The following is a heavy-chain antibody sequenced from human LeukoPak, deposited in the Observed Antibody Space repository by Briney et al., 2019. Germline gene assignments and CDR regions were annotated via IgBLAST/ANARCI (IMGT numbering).Heavy chain of an antibody. J-gene: IGHJ4*02. CDR3: ARVNGYSGYASERYLAKKKYYFDY. CDR1: GGSFSGYY. Sequence: SETLSLTCAVYGGSFSGYYWSWIRQPPGKGLEWIGEINHSGSTNYNPSLKSRVTISVDTSKNQFSLKLSSVTAADTAVYYCARVNGYSGYASERYLAKKKYYFDYWGQGTLVTVSS. D-gene: IGHD5-12*01. V-gene: IGHV4-34*01. CDR2: INHSGST.